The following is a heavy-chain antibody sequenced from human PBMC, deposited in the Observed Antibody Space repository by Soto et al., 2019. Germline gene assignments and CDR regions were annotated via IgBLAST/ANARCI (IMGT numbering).Heavy chain of an antibody. D-gene: IGHD3-22*01. CDR3: AKSPRPTRVSHNWFDP. CDR2: TSASGHST. V-gene: IGHV3-23*01. CDR1: GFTFNTYA. J-gene: IGHJ5*02. Sequence: PGGSLRLSCAASGFTFNTYAMSWVRQAPGKGLEWVSGTSASGHSTYYADSVKGRFTISRDNSKNTLYLQMNSLRAEDTAVYYCAKSPRPTRVSHNWFDPWGQGTLVTVSS.